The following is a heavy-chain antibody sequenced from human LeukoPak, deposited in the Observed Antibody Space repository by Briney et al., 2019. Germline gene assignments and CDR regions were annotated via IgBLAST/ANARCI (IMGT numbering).Heavy chain of an antibody. V-gene: IGHV3-30*04. CDR2: ISYDGSNK. J-gene: IGHJ4*02. D-gene: IGHD3-22*01. CDR3: ARDRDTMIVGGTFDY. CDR1: GFTFSSYA. Sequence: GGSLRLSCAASGFTFSSYAMHWVRQAPGKGLEWGAVISYDGSNKYYADAVKGRFTISRDNSKNTLYLQMNSLRAEDTPVYYCARDRDTMIVGGTFDYWGQGTLVTVSS.